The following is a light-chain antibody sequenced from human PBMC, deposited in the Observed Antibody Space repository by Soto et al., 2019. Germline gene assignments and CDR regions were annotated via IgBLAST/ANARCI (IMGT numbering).Light chain of an antibody. CDR1: QSVNNY. CDR3: QHRSIWPVS. Sequence: DIVLTQSPATLSLSPGERVTLSCRASQSVNNYLFWYQQKPGLAPRLLIYDASNRATGIPARFSGSGSGTDFTLTISSLEPDDFAVYYCQHRSIWPVSFGQGTRLEIK. J-gene: IGKJ5*01. CDR2: DAS. V-gene: IGKV3-11*01.